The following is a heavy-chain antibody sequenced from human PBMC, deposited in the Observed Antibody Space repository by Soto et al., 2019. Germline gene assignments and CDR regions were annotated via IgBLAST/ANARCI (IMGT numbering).Heavy chain of an antibody. D-gene: IGHD5-12*01. V-gene: IGHV1-18*01. J-gene: IGHJ4*02. Sequence: ASVKVSCKASGYTFTSYGISWVRQAPGQGLEWMGWISAYNGNTNYAQKLQGRFTISRDDSKSIAYLQMNSLKTEDTAVYYCNRYSGYDREFDYWGQGTLVTVSS. CDR2: ISAYNGNT. CDR1: GYTFTSYG. CDR3: NRYSGYDREFDY.